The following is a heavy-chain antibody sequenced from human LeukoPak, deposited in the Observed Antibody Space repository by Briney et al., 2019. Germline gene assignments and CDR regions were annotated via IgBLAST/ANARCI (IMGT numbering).Heavy chain of an antibody. Sequence: GGSLRLSCAASGFTFSSYAMSWVRQAPGKGLEWVSGISGSGGNTYYADSVKGRFTISRDNSENTQYLQMNSLRAEDTAVYYCAKEDGRFSTWGALDIWGQGTLVTVSS. J-gene: IGHJ3*02. D-gene: IGHD1-26*01. CDR2: ISGSGGNT. V-gene: IGHV3-23*01. CDR1: GFTFSSYA. CDR3: AKEDGRFSTWGALDI.